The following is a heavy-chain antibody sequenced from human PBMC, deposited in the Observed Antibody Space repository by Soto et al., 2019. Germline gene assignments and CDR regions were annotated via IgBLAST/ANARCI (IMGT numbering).Heavy chain of an antibody. CDR3: AGEVRSSGYLLGY. D-gene: IGHD3-22*01. V-gene: IGHV3-53*01. Sequence: EVQLVESGGSVIPPGRSLRLSSVVSGFAVSTKYMTWVRQAPGKGLEWVSVLYSGGSTFYADSVKGRFTISRDSSKNTLYLQMNSLRAEDTAVYYCAGEVRSSGYLLGYWGRGTLVTVSS. CDR1: GFAVSTKY. CDR2: LYSGGST. J-gene: IGHJ4*02.